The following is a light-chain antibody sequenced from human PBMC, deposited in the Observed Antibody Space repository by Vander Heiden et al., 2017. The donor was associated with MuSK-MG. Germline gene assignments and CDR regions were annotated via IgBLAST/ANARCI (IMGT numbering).Light chain of an antibody. V-gene: IGLV2-11*01. CDR1: SSDVGGYNY. J-gene: IGLJ2*01. CDR3: CSYAGSYSVV. CDR2: DVS. Sequence: QSALTQPRSVSGSPGQSVTISCTGTSSDVGGYNYVSWYQQHPGKAPKLIMYDVSQRPSGVPDRFSGSKSGSTASLTISGLQAEDEADDYCCSYAGSYSVVFGGGTKLNVL.